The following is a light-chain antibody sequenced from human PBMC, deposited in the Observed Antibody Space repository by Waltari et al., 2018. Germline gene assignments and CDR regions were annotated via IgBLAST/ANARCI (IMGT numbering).Light chain of an antibody. CDR3: LQHNTYPLT. V-gene: IGKV1-17*01. J-gene: IGKJ4*01. Sequence: DIQMTQSPSSLSASFGDRVIIPCRASRAIRNDLAWYQQRPGEVPKRLIFAASNLQSGAPSRFSGWGSETEFTLTISSLQPEDFATYYCLQHNTYPLTFGGGTKVEFK. CDR2: AAS. CDR1: RAIRND.